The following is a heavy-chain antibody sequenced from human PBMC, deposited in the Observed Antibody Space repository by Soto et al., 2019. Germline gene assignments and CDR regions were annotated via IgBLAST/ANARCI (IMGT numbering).Heavy chain of an antibody. CDR1: GGSLSSYY. CDR3: GSVRPSGYVLS. D-gene: IGHD6-25*01. Sequence: QVQLQESGPGLVKPSETLSLTCTVSGGSLSSYYWTWIRQSPGKGLEWIGYVYFSGNTNYNPSLKSRVTISIDTSKNQFSLRLASVTAADTVFYYCGSVRPSGYVLSWGQGPLVTVSS. J-gene: IGHJ5*02. V-gene: IGHV4-59*01. CDR2: VYFSGNT.